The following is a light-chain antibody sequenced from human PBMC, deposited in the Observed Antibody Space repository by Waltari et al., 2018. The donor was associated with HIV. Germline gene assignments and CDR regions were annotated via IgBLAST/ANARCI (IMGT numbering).Light chain of an antibody. J-gene: IGLJ3*02. CDR1: SPKIGSNT. V-gene: IGLV1-44*01. Sequence: QSVLTQPPSASGTPGQRVTISCSGSSPKIGSNTVTWYQQLPGTAPKLLIYSNNQRPSGVPDRFSGSKSGTSASLAISGLQSEDEADYYCAAWHDSLNGSWVFGGGTKLTVL. CDR2: SNN. CDR3: AAWHDSLNGSWV.